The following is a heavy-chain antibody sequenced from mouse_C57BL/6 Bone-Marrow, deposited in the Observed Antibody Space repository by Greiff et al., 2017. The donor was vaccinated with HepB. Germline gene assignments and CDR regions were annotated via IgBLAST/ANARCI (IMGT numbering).Heavy chain of an antibody. CDR2: ISSGGSYT. Sequence: EVQGVESGGDLVKPGGSLKLSCAASGFTFSSYGMSWVRQTPDKRLEWVATISSGGSYTYYPDSVKGRFTISRDNAKNTLYLQMSSLKSEDTAMYYCARTTTVVTKDWGQGTTLTVSS. CDR1: GFTFSSYG. D-gene: IGHD1-1*01. CDR3: ARTTTVVTKD. V-gene: IGHV5-6*01. J-gene: IGHJ2*01.